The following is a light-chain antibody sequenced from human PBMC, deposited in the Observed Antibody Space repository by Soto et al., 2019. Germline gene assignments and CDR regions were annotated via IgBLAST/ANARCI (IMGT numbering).Light chain of an antibody. V-gene: IGKV3-20*01. J-gene: IGKJ1*01. CDR1: QSVSSY. Sequence: EIVLAQSPATLSLSPGERATLSCRASQSVSSYLAWYQQKPGQAPRLLIYGASRRATGIPDRFSASGSGTDFPLPISRLEPGDFAVYYCQQYGGSPQTFGHGTRVELK. CDR2: GAS. CDR3: QQYGGSPQT.